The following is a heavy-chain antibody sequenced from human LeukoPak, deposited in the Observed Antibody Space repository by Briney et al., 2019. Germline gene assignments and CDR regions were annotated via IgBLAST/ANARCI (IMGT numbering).Heavy chain of an antibody. V-gene: IGHV4-4*02. CDR2: VNLQGST. Sequence: SETLSPTCDVSGGSITQTNWTWVRQPPGKGLEWIGEVNLQGSTNYNPSLMGRVAISVDTSENHVPLQLTSVTAADTAVYYCAREGGPYRPLDYSGQGTLVTVS. D-gene: IGHD3-16*01. CDR3: AREGGPYRPLDY. CDR1: GGSITQTNW. J-gene: IGHJ4*02.